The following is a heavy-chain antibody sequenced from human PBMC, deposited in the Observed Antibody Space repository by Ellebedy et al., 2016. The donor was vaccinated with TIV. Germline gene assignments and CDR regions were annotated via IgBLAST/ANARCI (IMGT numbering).Heavy chain of an antibody. CDR1: GLTFSGCW. V-gene: IGHV3-7*01. D-gene: IGHD3-16*01. CDR3: SSGGHLDY. J-gene: IGHJ4*02. Sequence: GESLKISCAASGLTFSGCWMSWVRQAPGKGLEWVANINEDGREKYYVDSVKGRFTISRDNAKNSLYLQMSSLRVEDTAVYYCSSGGHLDYWGQGSLVTVSS. CDR2: INEDGREK.